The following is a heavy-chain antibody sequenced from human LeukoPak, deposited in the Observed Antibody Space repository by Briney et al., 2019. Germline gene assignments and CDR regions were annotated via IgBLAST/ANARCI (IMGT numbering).Heavy chain of an antibody. CDR1: GFTFSSYA. Sequence: GGSLRLSCAASGFTFSSYAMSWVRQAPGEGLEWVSRIGVNGVTTYYADSVKGRFTISRDNSRITLFLHMNSLRAEDTAVYYCAKEVFGEYYDGFDYWGQGTLVTVSS. D-gene: IGHD3-10*02. J-gene: IGHJ4*02. V-gene: IGHV3-23*01. CDR2: IGVNGVTT. CDR3: AKEVFGEYYDGFDY.